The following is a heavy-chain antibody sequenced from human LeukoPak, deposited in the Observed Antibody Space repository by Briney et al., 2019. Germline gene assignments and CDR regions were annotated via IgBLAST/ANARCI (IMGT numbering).Heavy chain of an antibody. J-gene: IGHJ4*02. D-gene: IGHD2-15*01. V-gene: IGHV3-30*03. CDR2: VSYDGSNK. Sequence: GRSLRLSCAVSGFTFSTYGMHWVRQAPGKGLEWVAVVSYDGSNKYHADSVKGRFTISRDNSKNTLYLQMNSLRAEDTAVYYCARDPIGYCSTGSCQSFDYWGQGTLVTVSS. CDR3: ARDPIGYCSTGSCQSFDY. CDR1: GFTFSTYG.